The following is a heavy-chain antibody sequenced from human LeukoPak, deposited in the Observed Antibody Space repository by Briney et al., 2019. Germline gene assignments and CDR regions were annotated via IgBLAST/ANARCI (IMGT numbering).Heavy chain of an antibody. CDR1: GFTFSSYG. CDR2: IPYDGSNK. J-gene: IGHJ6*02. V-gene: IGHV3-30*18. Sequence: GGSLRLSCAASGFTFSSYGMHWVRQAPGKGLEWVAVIPYDGSNKYYADSVKGRFTISRDNSKNTLYLQMNSLRAEDTAVYYCAKGARITIFGVVSDYGMDVWGQGTTVTVSS. CDR3: AKGARITIFGVVSDYGMDV. D-gene: IGHD3-3*01.